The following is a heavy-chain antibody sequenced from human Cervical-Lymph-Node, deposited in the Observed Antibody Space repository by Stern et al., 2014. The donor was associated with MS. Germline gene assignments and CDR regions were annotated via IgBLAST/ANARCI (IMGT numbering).Heavy chain of an antibody. CDR3: ARKGAIVPAAIENWFDS. CDR2: IYHGGTT. D-gene: IGHD2-2*01. Sequence: QLQLQESGPGLVKPSQTLSLTCTVSGGSISSGGYFWSWIRQHPGKGLAWIGFIYHGGTTYYSPSLKSRVTISVDTSKNQFSLNLNSVTAADTAVYYCARKGAIVPAAIENWFDSWGQGILVTVSS. CDR1: GGSISSGGYF. J-gene: IGHJ5*01. V-gene: IGHV4-31*03.